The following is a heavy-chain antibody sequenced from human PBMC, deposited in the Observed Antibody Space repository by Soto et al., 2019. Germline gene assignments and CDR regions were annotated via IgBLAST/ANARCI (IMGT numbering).Heavy chain of an antibody. V-gene: IGHV1-2*04. CDR1: GYSFTGYY. D-gene: IGHD6-13*01. Sequence: QVQLVQSGAEVKEPGASVKVSCKASGYSFTGYYMHWVRQAPGQGLEWMGRINPNSGGTNYAQKFQGWVTMTMDTSISTAYMELNRLRSDDTAVYYCARNKGSSWTDFDYWGQGALVTVSS. J-gene: IGHJ4*02. CDR2: INPNSGGT. CDR3: ARNKGSSWTDFDY.